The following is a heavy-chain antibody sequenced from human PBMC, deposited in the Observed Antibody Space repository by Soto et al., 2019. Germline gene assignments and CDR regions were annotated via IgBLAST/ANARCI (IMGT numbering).Heavy chain of an antibody. Sequence: EVQLLESGGGLVQPGGSLRLSCAASGFTFSSYAMSWVRQAPGKGLEWVSGVSGSGGSTYYADSVKGRFTISRDNSKNTLYLQMSSLRAEDTDVYYCAKDLSFGVVTYFDYWGQGTLVTVSS. CDR1: GFTFSSYA. CDR3: AKDLSFGVVTYFDY. CDR2: VSGSGGST. D-gene: IGHD3-3*01. V-gene: IGHV3-23*01. J-gene: IGHJ4*02.